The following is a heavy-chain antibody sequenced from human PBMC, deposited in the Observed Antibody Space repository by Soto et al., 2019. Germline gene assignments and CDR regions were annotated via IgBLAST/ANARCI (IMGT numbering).Heavy chain of an antibody. CDR3: ARTKVVATGYFDY. CDR1: GGSISSGGYY. J-gene: IGHJ4*02. CDR2: IYYSGST. Sequence: PSETLSLTCTVSGGSISSGGYYWSWIRQHPGKGLEWIGYIYYSGSTYYNPSLKSRVTISVDTSKNQFSLKLSSVTAADTAVYYCARTKVVATGYFDYWGQGTLVTVSS. D-gene: IGHD5-12*01. V-gene: IGHV4-31*03.